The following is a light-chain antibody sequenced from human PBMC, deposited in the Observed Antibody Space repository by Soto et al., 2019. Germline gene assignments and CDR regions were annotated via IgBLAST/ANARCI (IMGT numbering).Light chain of an antibody. CDR3: QQYNNWPLT. Sequence: EIVMTHSPATLSVSPGERATLSCKSSQSVSSNLAWYQQKPGQAPRLLISGASTRATAIPARFSGSGSGTEFTLTISSLRSEDIAIYYCQQYNNWPLTFGQGTRLEIK. CDR1: QSVSSN. CDR2: GAS. V-gene: IGKV3-15*01. J-gene: IGKJ5*01.